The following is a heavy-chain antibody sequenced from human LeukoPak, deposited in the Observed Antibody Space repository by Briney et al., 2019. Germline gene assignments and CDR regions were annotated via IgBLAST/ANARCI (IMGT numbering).Heavy chain of an antibody. D-gene: IGHD3-22*01. V-gene: IGHV4-39*01. Sequence: PSETLSLTCTVSGGSISSSSYYWGWIRQPPGKGLEWIGSIYYSGSTYYNPSLKSRVTISVDTSKNQFSLKLSSVTAADTAVYYCARGRVVVSPDAFDIWGQGTMVTVSS. CDR1: GGSISSSSYY. CDR3: ARGRVVVSPDAFDI. CDR2: IYYSGST. J-gene: IGHJ3*02.